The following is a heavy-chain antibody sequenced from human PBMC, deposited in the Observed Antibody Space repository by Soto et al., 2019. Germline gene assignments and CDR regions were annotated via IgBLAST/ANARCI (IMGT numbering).Heavy chain of an antibody. Sequence: PGGSLRLSCAASGFTFSSYAIHWVRQAPGKGLEYVSAISSNGGSTYYADSVKGRFTISRDNSKNTLYLQMSSLRAEDTAVYYCVKGLSVLLWFGELDVWGQGTTVTVSS. CDR2: ISSNGGST. CDR3: VKGLSVLLWFGELDV. CDR1: GFTFSSYA. D-gene: IGHD3-10*01. J-gene: IGHJ6*02. V-gene: IGHV3-64D*08.